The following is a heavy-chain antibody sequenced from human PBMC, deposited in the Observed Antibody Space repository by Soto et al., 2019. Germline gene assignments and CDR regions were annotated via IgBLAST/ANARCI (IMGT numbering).Heavy chain of an antibody. CDR1: GYTFTGYY. V-gene: IGHV1-2*04. Sequence: ASVKVSCKASGYTFTGYYMHWVRQAPGQGLEWMGWINPNSGGTNYAQKFQGWVTMTRDTSISTAYMELSRLRSDDTAVYYCARDSLPLGYYYGMDVWGQGTTVTVSS. D-gene: IGHD7-27*01. J-gene: IGHJ6*02. CDR2: INPNSGGT. CDR3: ARDSLPLGYYYGMDV.